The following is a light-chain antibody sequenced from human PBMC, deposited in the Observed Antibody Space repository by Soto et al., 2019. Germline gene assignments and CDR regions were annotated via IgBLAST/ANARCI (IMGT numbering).Light chain of an antibody. CDR1: SSDIDAYNY. Sequence: QSVRTQPASVCGSPGQSITISCTGTSSDIDAYNYVSWYQQHPGKAPKLMIYDVSNRPSGVSNRFSGSKSGNTASLTISGLQAEDEADYFCSSYSSSSTFYVFGAGTKV. V-gene: IGLV2-14*01. CDR3: SSYSSSSTFYV. J-gene: IGLJ1*01. CDR2: DVS.